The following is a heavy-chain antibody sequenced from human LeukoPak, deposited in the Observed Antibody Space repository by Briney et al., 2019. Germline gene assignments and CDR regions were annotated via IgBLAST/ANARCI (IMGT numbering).Heavy chain of an antibody. CDR3: ARVSYYYDSSGPFYYFDY. D-gene: IGHD3-22*01. Sequence: SSETLSLTCTVSGGSISSYYWSWIRQPPGKGLEWIGYIYYSGSTNYNPSLKSRVTISVDTSKYQFSLKLSSVTAADTAVNYCARVSYYYDSSGPFYYFDYWGQGTLVTVSS. V-gene: IGHV4-59*01. CDR2: IYYSGST. J-gene: IGHJ4*02. CDR1: GGSISSYY.